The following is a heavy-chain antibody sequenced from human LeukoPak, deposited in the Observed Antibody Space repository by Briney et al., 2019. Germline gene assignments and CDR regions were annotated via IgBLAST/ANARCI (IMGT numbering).Heavy chain of an antibody. V-gene: IGHV5-51*01. CDR1: GYSFTSYW. CDR2: IYPGDSDT. Sequence: GESLKISCKGSGYSFTSYWIGWVRQMPGKGLEWMGIIYPGDSDTRYSPSFQGQVTISADKSISTAYLQWSSLKASDTAMYYCARHTVVTLSFSPFYYSYGRDVGAQGTTVTVSS. D-gene: IGHD4-23*01. CDR3: ARHTVVTLSFSPFYYSYGRDV. J-gene: IGHJ6*02.